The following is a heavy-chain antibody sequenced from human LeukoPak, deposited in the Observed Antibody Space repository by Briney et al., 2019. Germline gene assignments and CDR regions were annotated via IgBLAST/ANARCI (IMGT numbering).Heavy chain of an antibody. J-gene: IGHJ4*02. CDR2: ISRSSDII. V-gene: IGHV3-48*01. Sequence: QPGGSLRLSCAASGFTFSSYNMNWVRQAPGKGLEWISYISRSSDIIYYGDSVKGRFTISRDNAKNSLYLQMNSLRAEDTAVYYCASSGSYRFDYWGQGTLVTVSS. D-gene: IGHD1-26*01. CDR1: GFTFSSYN. CDR3: ASSGSYRFDY.